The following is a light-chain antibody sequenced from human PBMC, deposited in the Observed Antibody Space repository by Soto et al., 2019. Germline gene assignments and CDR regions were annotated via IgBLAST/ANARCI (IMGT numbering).Light chain of an antibody. V-gene: IGKV1-39*01. CDR2: AAS. Sequence: DVQLTQSPSSLSASVGDRVTITCRASQSVSKYLNWYQQKPGKAPKLLIFAASNLHSGVPSRFSGSGLGTPFTLTISSLQPEDLATYYCQQSDNIPGTFGQGTKVEL. CDR1: QSVSKY. CDR3: QQSDNIPGT. J-gene: IGKJ1*01.